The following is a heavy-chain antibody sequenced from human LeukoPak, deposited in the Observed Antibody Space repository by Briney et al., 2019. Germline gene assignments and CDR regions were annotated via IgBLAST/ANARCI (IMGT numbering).Heavy chain of an antibody. J-gene: IGHJ4*02. Sequence: GXSLRXXCAASGFTFSSYGMSWVRQAPGKGLEWVSAISGSGGSTYYADSVKGRFTISRDNSKNTLHLQMNSLRAEDTAVYFCAXXXXXAVAXXXDYWGQGTXVTVSS. V-gene: IGHV3-23*01. CDR2: ISGSGGST. D-gene: IGHD6-19*01. CDR3: AXXXXXAVAXXXDY. CDR1: GFTFSSYG.